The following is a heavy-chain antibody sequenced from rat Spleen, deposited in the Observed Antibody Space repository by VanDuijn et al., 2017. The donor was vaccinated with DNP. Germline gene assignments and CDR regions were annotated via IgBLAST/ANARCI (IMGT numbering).Heavy chain of an antibody. Sequence: EVHLVESGGDLVQPGRSLKLSCAASGFTFSKYGMAWVRQAPTKGLEWVASISTDGINTYYRDSVKGRFTISRDNAKSTLYLQMDSLRSEDTATYYCARSDSYGFPYWGQGTLVTVSS. D-gene: IGHD1-2*01. J-gene: IGHJ3*01. CDR3: ARSDSYGFPY. CDR1: GFTFSKYG. CDR2: ISTDGINT. V-gene: IGHV5S13*01.